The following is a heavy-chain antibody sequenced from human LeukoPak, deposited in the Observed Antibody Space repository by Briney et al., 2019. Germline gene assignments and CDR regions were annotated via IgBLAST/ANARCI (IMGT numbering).Heavy chain of an antibody. CDR3: ARDKGDYDTSGSLFVF. V-gene: IGHV3-7*03. D-gene: IGHD3-22*01. CDR1: GFTFSRYW. J-gene: IGHJ4*02. Sequence: GGSLRLSCAASGFTFSRYWMSWVRQAPRKGLEWVANIKQDGGEKYYVDSVKGRFTISRDNAKNSLYLQMNSLRADDTAVYYCARDKGDYDTSGSLFVFGGQGTLVTVSS. CDR2: IKQDGGEK.